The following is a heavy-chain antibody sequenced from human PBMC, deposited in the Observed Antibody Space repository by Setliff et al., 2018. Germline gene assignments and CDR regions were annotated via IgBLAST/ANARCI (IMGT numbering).Heavy chain of an antibody. Sequence: SETLSLTCAVYGGSFSGYYWSWIRQPPGKGLEWIGEINHSGSTNYNPPLKSRVTISVDTSKNQFSLKLSSVTAADTAVYYCARKKTVYWYYGMDVWGQGTTVTVSS. CDR1: GGSFSGYY. CDR3: ARKKTVYWYYGMDV. CDR2: INHSGST. J-gene: IGHJ6*02. V-gene: IGHV4-34*01. D-gene: IGHD2-15*01.